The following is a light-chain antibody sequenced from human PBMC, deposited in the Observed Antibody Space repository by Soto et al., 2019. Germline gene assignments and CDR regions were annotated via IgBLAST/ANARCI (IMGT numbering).Light chain of an antibody. Sequence: EIVMTQSPATLSVSPGERATLSCRASQSVSSNLAWYQQKPGQAPRLLIYGASTRATGIPARFSGSASATELILSISSLQYEAFAVYYCQHYKNWSPCMFGQRTKVEIK. J-gene: IGKJ1*01. CDR2: GAS. CDR1: QSVSSN. CDR3: QHYKNWSPCM. V-gene: IGKV3-15*01.